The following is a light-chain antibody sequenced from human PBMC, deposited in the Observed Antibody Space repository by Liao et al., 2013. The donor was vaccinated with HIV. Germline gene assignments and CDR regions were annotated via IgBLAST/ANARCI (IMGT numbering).Light chain of an antibody. Sequence: SYEVTQPPSLSVSPGQTATISCSGDKLGDKYACWYQQKPGQSPVLVIYQDTKRPSGIPERFSGSNSGNTATLTISGTQSMDEADYYCQAWDSSTVVFGGGTKLTVL. J-gene: IGLJ2*01. CDR1: KLGDKY. V-gene: IGLV3-1*01. CDR3: QAWDSSTVV. CDR2: QDT.